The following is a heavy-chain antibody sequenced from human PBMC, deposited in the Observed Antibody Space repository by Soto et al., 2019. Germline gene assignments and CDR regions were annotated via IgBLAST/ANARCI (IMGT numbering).Heavy chain of an antibody. Sequence: QVQLVESGGGLVKPGGSLRLSCAASGFTFSDYYMSWIRQAPGKGLEWVSYISSSGSTTYYADSVKGRFTISRDNAKNFLYQQMNSVGDEDTAVYCCARVRYCSGGSCFAYYYYMDVWGKGTTVTVSS. J-gene: IGHJ6*03. D-gene: IGHD2-15*01. V-gene: IGHV3-11*01. CDR2: ISSSGSTT. CDR3: ARVRYCSGGSCFAYYYYMDV. CDR1: GFTFSDYY.